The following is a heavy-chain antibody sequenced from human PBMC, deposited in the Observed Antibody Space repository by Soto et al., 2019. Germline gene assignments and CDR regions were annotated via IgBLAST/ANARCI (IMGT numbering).Heavy chain of an antibody. D-gene: IGHD6-13*01. CDR2: INEDGSEK. CDR3: AGAASSWESYGMDV. Sequence: GGSLRLSCAASGFTFSSYCMNWVRQAPGKGLEWVARINEDGSEKSYVDSVRGRFTISRDNARNSLSLQVNSLRVEDAALYYFAGAASSWESYGMDVWGQGTTVTVSS. J-gene: IGHJ6*02. V-gene: IGHV3-7*01. CDR1: GFTFSSYC.